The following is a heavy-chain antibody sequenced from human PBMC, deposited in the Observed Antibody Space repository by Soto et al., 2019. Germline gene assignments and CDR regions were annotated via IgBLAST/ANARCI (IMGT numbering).Heavy chain of an antibody. Sequence: GASVKVSCKASGYTFTNYAINWVRQAPGQGLEWMGWISAYNGNTNYAQKLQGRVTMTTDTSTTTAYMELRSLKSDDTAVYYCARGRHDNSLSSAEFVQRWGQGTLVTAPQ. CDR1: GYTFTNYA. J-gene: IGHJ1*01. D-gene: IGHD6-6*01. CDR2: ISAYNGNT. V-gene: IGHV1-18*01. CDR3: ARGRHDNSLSSAEFVQR.